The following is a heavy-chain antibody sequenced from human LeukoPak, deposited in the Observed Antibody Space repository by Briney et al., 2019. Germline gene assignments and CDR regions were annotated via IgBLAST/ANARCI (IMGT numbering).Heavy chain of an antibody. J-gene: IGHJ4*02. V-gene: IGHV4-59*01. CDR3: ARGNRDVDTAMVVYFDY. Sequence: SETLSLTCTVSGGSISSYYWSWIRQPPGKGLEWIGYIYYSGSTNYNPSLKSRVTISVDTSKNQFSLKLSSVTAADTAVYYCARGNRDVDTAMVVYFDYWGQGTLVTVSS. CDR2: IYYSGST. CDR1: GGSISSYY. D-gene: IGHD5-18*01.